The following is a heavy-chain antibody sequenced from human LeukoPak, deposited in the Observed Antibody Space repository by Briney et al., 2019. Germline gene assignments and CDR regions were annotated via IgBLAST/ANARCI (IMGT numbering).Heavy chain of an antibody. CDR1: GFTFSSYG. V-gene: IGHV3-30*18. Sequence: PGGSLRLSCAASGFTFSSYGMHWVRQAPGKGLEWVAVISYDGSNKYYADSVKGRFTISRDNSKNTLYLQMNSLRAEDTAVYHCAKGRYYGSGSLPLFDYWGQGTLVTVSS. CDR2: ISYDGSNK. J-gene: IGHJ4*02. CDR3: AKGRYYGSGSLPLFDY. D-gene: IGHD3-10*01.